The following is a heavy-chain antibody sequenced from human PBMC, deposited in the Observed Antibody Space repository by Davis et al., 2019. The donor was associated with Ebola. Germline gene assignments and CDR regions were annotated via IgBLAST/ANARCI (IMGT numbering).Heavy chain of an antibody. J-gene: IGHJ4*02. CDR1: GYTFTSYG. Sequence: ASVKVSCKASGYTFTSYGISWVRQAPGQGLEWMGWISAYNGNTNYAQKFQGRVTITADESTSTAYMELSSLRSEDTAVYYCARDQGWERLGYFDYWGQGTLVTVSS. V-gene: IGHV1-18*01. CDR3: ARDQGWERLGYFDY. CDR2: ISAYNGNT. D-gene: IGHD1-26*01.